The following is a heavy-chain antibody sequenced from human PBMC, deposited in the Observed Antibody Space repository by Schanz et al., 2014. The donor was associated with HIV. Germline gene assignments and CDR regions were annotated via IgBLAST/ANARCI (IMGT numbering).Heavy chain of an antibody. CDR2: INEDGSEK. CDR1: GFTFSSYW. D-gene: IGHD2-15*01. J-gene: IGHJ4*02. Sequence: EVRLVESGGGLVQPGGSLKLSCAASGFTFSSYWMSWVRQAPGKGLEWVANINEDGSEKYYVDSVKGRFTISRDNAKNTLYLQMNSLRDEDTAVYYCARRSSDGGYYDNWGQGTLVTVSS. CDR3: ARRSSDGGYYDN. V-gene: IGHV3-7*01.